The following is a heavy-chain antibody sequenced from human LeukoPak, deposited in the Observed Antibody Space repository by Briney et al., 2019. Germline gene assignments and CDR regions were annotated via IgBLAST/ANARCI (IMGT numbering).Heavy chain of an antibody. CDR1: GFTFSSYS. V-gene: IGHV3-21*01. CDR2: ISSSSSYI. CDR3: ARDRMYSSSWYRDAFDI. Sequence: GGSPRLSCAASGFTFSSYSMNWVRQAPGKGLEWVSSISSSSSYIYYADSVKGRFTISRDNAKNSLYLQMNSLRAEDTAVYYCARDRMYSSSWYRDAFDIWGQGTMVTVSS. D-gene: IGHD6-13*01. J-gene: IGHJ3*02.